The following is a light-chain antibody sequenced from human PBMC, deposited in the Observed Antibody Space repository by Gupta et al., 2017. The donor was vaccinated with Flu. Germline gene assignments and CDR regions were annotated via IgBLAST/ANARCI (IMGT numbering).Light chain of an antibody. CDR3: SAYTNSSTYV. V-gene: IGLV2-18*02. Sequence: QSALTQPPSVSGSPGQTVTISSTGTRSDIGSYNRVAWYQHPPGTAPNLMMYEISNRPSRVPDRFSGAKSCNTAALTISGLQAEDEAYYYCSAYTNSSTYVFGTGTKVTVL. J-gene: IGLJ1*01. CDR1: RSDIGSYNR. CDR2: EIS.